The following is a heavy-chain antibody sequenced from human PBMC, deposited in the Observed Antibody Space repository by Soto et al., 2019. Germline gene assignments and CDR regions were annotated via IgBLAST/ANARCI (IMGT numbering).Heavy chain of an antibody. CDR1: GFSSSSYA. Sequence: QVQLVESGGGVVQPGRSLRLSCAVSGFSSSSYAVHWVRQAPGKGLEWVAVISYDGNTKWYADSVKGRVTISRDKSRDTLHLQMSSLRAEDTAVYYCAREGEGFASGWFGAFDIWGQGTMVTVSS. CDR3: AREGEGFASGWFGAFDI. J-gene: IGHJ3*02. CDR2: ISYDGNTK. V-gene: IGHV3-30*14. D-gene: IGHD6-19*01.